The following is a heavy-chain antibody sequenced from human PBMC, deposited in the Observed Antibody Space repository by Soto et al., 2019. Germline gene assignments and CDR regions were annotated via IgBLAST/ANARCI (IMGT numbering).Heavy chain of an antibody. Sequence: LSLTCTVSGGSISSGGYYWSWIRQHPGKGLEWIGYIYYSGSTYYNPSLKSRVTISVDTSKNQFSLKLSSVTAADTAVYYCARVYCSSTSCHYNWFDPWGQGTLVTVSS. CDR1: GGSISSGGYY. V-gene: IGHV4-31*03. D-gene: IGHD2-2*01. CDR2: IYYSGST. J-gene: IGHJ5*02. CDR3: ARVYCSSTSCHYNWFDP.